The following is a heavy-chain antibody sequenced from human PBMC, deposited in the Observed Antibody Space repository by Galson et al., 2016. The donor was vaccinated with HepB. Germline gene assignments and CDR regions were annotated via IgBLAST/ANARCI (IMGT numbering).Heavy chain of an antibody. D-gene: IGHD3-3*01. CDR3: ARGTTTTFGVVTHCNWFDA. CDR2: A. V-gene: IGHV4-31*02. Sequence: AYYNPSLRSRVIISADTSKNQFSLKLSSVTAADTAVYYCARGTTTTFGVVTHCNWFDAWGQGTLVTISS. J-gene: IGHJ5*02.